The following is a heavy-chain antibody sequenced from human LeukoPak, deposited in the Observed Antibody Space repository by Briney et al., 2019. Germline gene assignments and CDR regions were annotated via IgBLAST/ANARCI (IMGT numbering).Heavy chain of an antibody. Sequence: PGGSLRLSCAASGXTFSSFSMNWVRQAPGKGLEWVSSIGGTGEDTYYADSVKGRFTISRDNSKNTLYLQLSSLRAEDTAIYYCAKDGVSYNRRWDWFDPWGQGTPLTVSS. CDR2: IGGTGEDT. CDR3: AKDGVSYNRRWDWFDP. CDR1: GXTFSSFS. V-gene: IGHV3-23*01. D-gene: IGHD3-10*01. J-gene: IGHJ5*02.